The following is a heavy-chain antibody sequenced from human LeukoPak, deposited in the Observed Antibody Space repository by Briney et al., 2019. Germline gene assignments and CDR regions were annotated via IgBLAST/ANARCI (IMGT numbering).Heavy chain of an antibody. J-gene: IGHJ4*02. CDR3: ARSTGYCSGGSCYSDY. CDR1: GFTFSDYV. Sequence: GGSLRLSCAASGFTFSDYVMHWVRQAPGKGLEYVSGISFNGDNTYYANSVEGRFTISRDNSKNTLYLQMDSLRAEDMAVYYCARSTGYCSGGSCYSDYWGQGTLVTVSS. V-gene: IGHV3-64*01. D-gene: IGHD2-15*01. CDR2: ISFNGDNT.